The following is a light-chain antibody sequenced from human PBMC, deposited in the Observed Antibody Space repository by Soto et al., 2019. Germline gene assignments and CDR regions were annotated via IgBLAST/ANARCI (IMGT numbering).Light chain of an antibody. CDR3: QQYGSSPKMYT. Sequence: EIVLTQSPGTLSLSPGEGATLSFRASQSVSSSSVAWYQQKPGQAPSLLIYGASSRATGIPDRFSGSGSGTDFTLTISRLEPEDFAVYYCQQYGSSPKMYTFGKGTKLEIK. J-gene: IGKJ2*01. CDR2: GAS. CDR1: QSVSSSS. V-gene: IGKV3-20*01.